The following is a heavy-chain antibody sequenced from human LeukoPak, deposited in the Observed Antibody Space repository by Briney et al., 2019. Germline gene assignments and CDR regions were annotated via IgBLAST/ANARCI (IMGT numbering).Heavy chain of an antibody. D-gene: IGHD3-16*01. CDR2: INPKSGGT. V-gene: IGHV1-2*02. CDR1: GYPFTDYY. Sequence: GASVKVSCKASGYPFTDYYIHWVRLAPGQGLEWMGWINPKSGGTHYAQKFQGRVSMTRDTSINTVHLELSSLKTNDTAVYYCARTREGVWGSYSPWGQGTLVTVSS. J-gene: IGHJ4*02. CDR3: ARTREGVWGSYSP.